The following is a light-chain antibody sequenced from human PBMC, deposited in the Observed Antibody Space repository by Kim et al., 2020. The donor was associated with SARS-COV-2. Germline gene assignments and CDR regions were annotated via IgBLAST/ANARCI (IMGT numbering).Light chain of an antibody. Sequence: DIVMTQSPDSLAVSLGERATINCKSSQSVLYSSNNEHYLAWYQQKPGQPPKLLIYWASTRESGVPDRFSGSGSGTDFTLTISSLQAEDVAVYYCQQHYGAPWTFGQGTKVDIK. CDR2: WAS. V-gene: IGKV4-1*01. J-gene: IGKJ1*01. CDR1: QSVLYSSNNEHY. CDR3: QQHYGAPWT.